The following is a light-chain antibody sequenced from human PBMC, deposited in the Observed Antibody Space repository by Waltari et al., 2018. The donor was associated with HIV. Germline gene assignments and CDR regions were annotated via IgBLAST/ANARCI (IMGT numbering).Light chain of an antibody. V-gene: IGKV3-11*01. CDR3: QHRVSWPAT. Sequence: EVVLTQSPGTLSLSPGERATLSCRASQSVNTYLGWYQQKPGQPPRRLIYDVSKRATGIPARFSGSGSGTDFSLTISNLKPEDSAVYYCQHRVSWPATFGGGTKVQIK. CDR2: DVS. J-gene: IGKJ4*01. CDR1: QSVNTY.